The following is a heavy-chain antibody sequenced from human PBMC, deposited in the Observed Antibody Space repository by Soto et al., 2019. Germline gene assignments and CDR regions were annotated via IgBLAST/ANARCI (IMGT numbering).Heavy chain of an antibody. D-gene: IGHD2-8*01. J-gene: IGHJ6*02. CDR3: ARGCNHYPGRYYYYGMDV. CDR1: GFTFSSYD. CDR2: IGTAGDT. Sequence: GALRLSCAASGFTFSSYDMHWVRQATGKGLEWVSAIGTAGDTYYPGSVKGRFTISRENAKNSLYLQMNSLRAGYTAVYYCARGCNHYPGRYYYYGMDVWGQETTGTVSS. V-gene: IGHV3-13*01.